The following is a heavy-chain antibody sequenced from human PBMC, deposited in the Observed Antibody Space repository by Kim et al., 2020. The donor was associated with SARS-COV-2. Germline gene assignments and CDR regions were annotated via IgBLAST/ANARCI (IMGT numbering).Heavy chain of an antibody. D-gene: IGHD3-22*01. CDR1: GYTFTSYA. CDR2: INAGNGNT. CDR3: ARDYYDSSGSLVGFDY. Sequence: ASVKVSCKASGYTFTSYAMHWVRQAPGQRLEWMGWINAGNGNTKYSQKFQGRVTITRDTSASTAYMELSSLRSEDTAVYYCARDYYDSSGSLVGFDYWGQGTLVTVSS. V-gene: IGHV1-3*01. J-gene: IGHJ4*02.